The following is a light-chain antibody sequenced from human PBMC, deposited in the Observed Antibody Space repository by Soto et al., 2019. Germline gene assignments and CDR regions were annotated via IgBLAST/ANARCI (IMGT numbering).Light chain of an antibody. CDR3: QQYNGDPWT. Sequence: DIQMTQSPSTLSASVGDRVTITCRASQSISSWLAWYQQKPGKAPKLLMYDASSLDSGVPSRFSGSGSGTEFTLTISSLQPDDFATYYCQQYNGDPWTLGQGTKVEIK. J-gene: IGKJ1*01. CDR1: QSISSW. V-gene: IGKV1-5*01. CDR2: DAS.